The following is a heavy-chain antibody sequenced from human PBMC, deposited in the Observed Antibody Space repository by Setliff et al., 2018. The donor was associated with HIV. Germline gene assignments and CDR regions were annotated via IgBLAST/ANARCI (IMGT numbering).Heavy chain of an antibody. D-gene: IGHD2-8*01. CDR3: ARVLLRTNPLYGVASNWFDP. J-gene: IGHJ5*02. CDR1: GFTFSDFW. CDR2: ISPEGNKK. Sequence: GGSLRLSCAASGFTFSDFWMYWVREAPGKGLEWVAKISPEGNKKYYVGSVKGRFTSSRDNAKSSLFLQMSSLRAEDTAVYYCARVLLRTNPLYGVASNWFDPWGQGTLVTVSS. V-gene: IGHV3-7*03.